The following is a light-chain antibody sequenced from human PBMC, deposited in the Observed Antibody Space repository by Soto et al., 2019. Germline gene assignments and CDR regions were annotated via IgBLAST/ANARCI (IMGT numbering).Light chain of an antibody. J-gene: IGKJ1*01. CDR2: GAS. V-gene: IGKV3-15*01. Sequence: EIVMTQSPATLSVSPGERATLSCRASQSVSSNLAWYRQKPGQAPRLLIYGASTRATDIPARFSGSGSGTEFTLTNSSLQSEDFAVYYCQQYNNFWTFGQGTKVEIK. CDR3: QQYNNFWT. CDR1: QSVSSN.